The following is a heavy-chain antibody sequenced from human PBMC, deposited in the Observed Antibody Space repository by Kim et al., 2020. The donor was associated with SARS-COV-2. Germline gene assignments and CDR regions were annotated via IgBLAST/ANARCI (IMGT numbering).Heavy chain of an antibody. J-gene: IGHJ4*01. CDR2: INYSGST. Sequence: SETLSLTCAAYGGSFSGYYWSWIRQPPGKGLEWIAEINYSGSTNYNPSLMIRVTISVDTSENQFSLKLSAVTAADTAVYYCARFDVVAATTLYYFYYWG. CDR3: ARFDVVAATTLYYFYY. CDR1: GGSFSGYY. V-gene: IGHV4-34*01. D-gene: IGHD1-26*01.